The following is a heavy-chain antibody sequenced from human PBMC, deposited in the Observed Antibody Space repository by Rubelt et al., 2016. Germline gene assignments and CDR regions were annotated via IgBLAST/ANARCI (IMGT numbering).Heavy chain of an antibody. V-gene: IGHV5-51*01. J-gene: IGHJ4*02. D-gene: IGHD5-24*01. CDR3: ARPHDGYNFGYFDY. Sequence: EVQLVQSGAEVKKPGESLKISCKGSGYSFTSYWIGWVRQMPGKGLEWMGIIYPGDFDTRYSPSFTGQATIPADMSRSTAYLQWRSLQASASAMYYCARPHDGYNFGYFDYWVQGTLVTVSS. CDR2: IYPGDFDT. CDR1: GYSFTSYW.